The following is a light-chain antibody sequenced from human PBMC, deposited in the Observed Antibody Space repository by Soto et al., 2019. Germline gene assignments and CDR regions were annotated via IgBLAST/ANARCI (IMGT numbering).Light chain of an antibody. CDR2: DVS. CDR1: SSDVGDYNY. Sequence: QSVLTQPASVSGSPGQSITISCTGTSSDVGDYNYVSWYQQHPGKAPKLMIFDVSNRPSGVSNRFSGSKSGNTASLTISVLQAEDEADYYCSSYTSSSTRVFGTGTKLTVL. CDR3: SSYTSSSTRV. J-gene: IGLJ1*01. V-gene: IGLV2-14*01.